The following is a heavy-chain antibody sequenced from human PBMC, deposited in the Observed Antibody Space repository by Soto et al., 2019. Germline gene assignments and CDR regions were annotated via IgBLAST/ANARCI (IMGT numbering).Heavy chain of an antibody. CDR1: GLTYSNYG. CDR3: AKGVPTYSEAPDH. Sequence: AGGSLRPSCAASGLTYSNYGMHWVRQAPGKGLEWVAIISTDGRDKYYVDSVKGRFTISRDNSENTLYLQMNSLREEDTAVYYCAKGVPTYSEAPDHWGQGTLVTVSS. V-gene: IGHV3-30*18. D-gene: IGHD4-4*01. J-gene: IGHJ4*02. CDR2: ISTDGRDK.